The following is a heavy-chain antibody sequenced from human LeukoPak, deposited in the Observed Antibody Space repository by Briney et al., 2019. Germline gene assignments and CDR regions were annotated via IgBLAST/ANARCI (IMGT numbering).Heavy chain of an antibody. V-gene: IGHV3-7*01. D-gene: IGHD2-8*02. J-gene: IGHJ4*02. CDR3: ARDAKLVAAPFDY. Sequence: GGSLRLSCAASGFTFTTYWMSWVRQAPGKGLEWVANIKQDGREKYYVDSVKGRFTISRDNARKSLYLQMNSLRAEDTAVHYCARDAKLVAAPFDYWGQGTLVTVSS. CDR1: GFTFTTYW. CDR2: IKQDGREK.